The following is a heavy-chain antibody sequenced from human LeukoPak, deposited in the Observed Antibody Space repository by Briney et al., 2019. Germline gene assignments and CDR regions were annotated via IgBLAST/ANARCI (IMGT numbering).Heavy chain of an antibody. Sequence: SETLSLTCTVSHYSINDGYYWGWNRQPPGRGLEWIGNTYKDGTTHYNSSFSSRVTISVDASENQFSLTLTSVTAADTAVYYCAKGFSSYSCFAPWGPGILVTVSS. CDR3: AKGFSSYSCFAP. D-gene: IGHD3-16*02. J-gene: IGHJ5*02. CDR2: TYKDGTT. V-gene: IGHV4-38-2*02. CDR1: HYSINDGYY.